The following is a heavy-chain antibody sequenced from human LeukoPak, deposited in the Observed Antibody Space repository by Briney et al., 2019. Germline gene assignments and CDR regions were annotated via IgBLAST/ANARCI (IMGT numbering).Heavy chain of an antibody. V-gene: IGHV3-21*01. CDR1: GFTFSSYS. Sequence: KPGGSLRLSCAASGFTFSSYSMNWVRQAPGKGLEWVSSISSSSSYIYYADSVKGRFTISRDNAKNSLYLQMNSLRAEDTAVYYCARDRYSNYVDYFDYWGQGTLVTVSS. D-gene: IGHD4-11*01. CDR3: ARDRYSNYVDYFDY. J-gene: IGHJ4*02. CDR2: ISSSSSYI.